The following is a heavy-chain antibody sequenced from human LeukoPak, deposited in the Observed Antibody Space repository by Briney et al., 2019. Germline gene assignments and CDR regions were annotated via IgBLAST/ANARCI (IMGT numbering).Heavy chain of an antibody. CDR1: TFTVASNY. D-gene: IGHD1/OR15-1a*01. J-gene: IGHJ4*02. Sequence: GGSLRLSCAVSTFTVASNYMSWVRQTPGKGLVWVSDIYQGGSTYYSDSVKGRFTISRDISKNTLHLQMNNLRVDDTAVYYCARAGDVNNNFFETWGQGTLVTVS. CDR2: IYQGGST. CDR3: ARAGDVNNNFFET. V-gene: IGHV3-53*01.